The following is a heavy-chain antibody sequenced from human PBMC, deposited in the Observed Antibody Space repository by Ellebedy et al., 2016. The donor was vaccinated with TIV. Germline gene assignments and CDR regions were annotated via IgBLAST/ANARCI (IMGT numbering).Heavy chain of an antibody. D-gene: IGHD3-10*01. Sequence: MPSETLSLTCAVYGGSFSGYYWSWIRQPPGQGLEWIGEINHSGSTNYNPSLKSRVILSVDSSKSQFSLKLRYGTAADTAVYFCARKGSSMVRGAKHWFDPWGQGTLVTGSS. CDR1: GGSFSGYY. V-gene: IGHV4-34*01. CDR3: ARKGSSMVRGAKHWFDP. CDR2: INHSGST. J-gene: IGHJ5*02.